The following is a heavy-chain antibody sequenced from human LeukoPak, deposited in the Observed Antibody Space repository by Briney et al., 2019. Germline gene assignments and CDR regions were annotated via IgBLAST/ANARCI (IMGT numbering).Heavy chain of an antibody. Sequence: ASVKVSCKASGYTFTGYYLHWVRQAPGQGLEWVGWINPSSGDTNYAQKFQGRITLTLDTSLTTAYMELSSLRSDDTAVYFCARDLKNYGHLGPLDYWGQGTLVTVSS. CDR1: GYTFTGYY. D-gene: IGHD3-10*01. CDR3: ARDLKNYGHLGPLDY. V-gene: IGHV1-2*02. CDR2: INPSSGDT. J-gene: IGHJ4*02.